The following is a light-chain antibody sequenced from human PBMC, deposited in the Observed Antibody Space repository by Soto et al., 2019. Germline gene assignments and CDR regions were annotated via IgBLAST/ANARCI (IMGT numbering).Light chain of an antibody. Sequence: EIVLTQSPGTLSLSPGERATLSCRASQSFSSSYLAWYQQKPGQAPRLLIYGASSRATGIPDRFSGSGSGTDFTRTISRLEPEDFAVYYCQQYNNWPPDRTFGQGTKVEIK. J-gene: IGKJ1*01. CDR3: QQYNNWPPDRT. CDR1: QSFSSSY. CDR2: GAS. V-gene: IGKV3-20*01.